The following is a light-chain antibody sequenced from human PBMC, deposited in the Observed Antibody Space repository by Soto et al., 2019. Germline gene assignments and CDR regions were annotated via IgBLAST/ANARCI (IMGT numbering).Light chain of an antibody. CDR2: GAS. Sequence: EIVMTQSPATLSVSPGERATLSCRASQSVSSNLAWYQQKPGQAPRLLIYGASTRATGIPARFSGSGSGTECNLNLSSLQSEDFAVYYCQQYKNWPPITVGQGTRLEIK. V-gene: IGKV3-15*01. CDR3: QQYKNWPPIT. CDR1: QSVSSN. J-gene: IGKJ5*01.